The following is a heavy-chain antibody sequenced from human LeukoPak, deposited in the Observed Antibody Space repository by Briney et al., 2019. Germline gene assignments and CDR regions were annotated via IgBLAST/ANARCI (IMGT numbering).Heavy chain of an antibody. V-gene: IGHV3-48*03. CDR2: ISSSGSTI. Sequence: GSLRLSCAASGFTFSSYEMNWVRQAPGKGLEWVSYISSSGSTIYYADSVKGRFTISRDNAKNSLYLQMNSLRAEDTAVYYCARESKSLYFDYWGQGTLVTVSP. D-gene: IGHD4-11*01. CDR1: GFTFSSYE. J-gene: IGHJ4*02. CDR3: ARESKSLYFDY.